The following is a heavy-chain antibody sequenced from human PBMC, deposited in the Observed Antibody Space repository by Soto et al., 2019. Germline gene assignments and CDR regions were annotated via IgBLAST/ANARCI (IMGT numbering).Heavy chain of an antibody. D-gene: IGHD4-4*01. Sequence: PGESLKISCKHSGFNFPTFWIAWVRQMPGKGLEWMGTIYPDDSDTRYSPSFQGQVTISADKSIQTAYLQWGSLKASDSALYYCARGKHSSPRGGLDVWCQGTPVTVS. V-gene: IGHV5-51*01. CDR3: ARGKHSSPRGGLDV. CDR2: IYPDDSDT. J-gene: IGHJ6*02. CDR1: GFNFPTFW.